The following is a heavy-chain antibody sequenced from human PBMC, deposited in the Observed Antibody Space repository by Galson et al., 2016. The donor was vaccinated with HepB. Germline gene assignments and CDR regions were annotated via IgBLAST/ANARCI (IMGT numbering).Heavy chain of an antibody. J-gene: IGHJ6*02. CDR2: IIPILETT. V-gene: IGHV1-69*10. Sequence: SVKVSCKASGGTFSRFAFSWVRQAPGQGLGWMGGIIPILETTNYAQRFRGRATITADNSTTTAYMELSSLSAEDTAVYYCARGIKVYYYYAMDVWGQGTTVTVSS. CDR1: GGTFSRFA. CDR3: ARGIKVYYYYAMDV. D-gene: IGHD2-15*01.